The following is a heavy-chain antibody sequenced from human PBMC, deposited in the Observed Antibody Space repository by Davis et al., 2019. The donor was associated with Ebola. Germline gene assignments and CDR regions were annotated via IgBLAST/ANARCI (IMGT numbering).Heavy chain of an antibody. J-gene: IGHJ6*02. CDR1: GFTFSNYA. D-gene: IGHD6-13*01. V-gene: IGHV3-23*01. CDR2: ISGSGEGT. CDR3: ARDSRGYYYYYYGMDV. Sequence: GGSLRLSCAASGFTFSNYAMSWIRQAPGRGLEWVSAISGSGEGTYYADSVKGRFTISRDNAKNSLYLQMNSLRAEDTAVYYCARDSRGYYYYYYGMDVWGQGTTVTVSS.